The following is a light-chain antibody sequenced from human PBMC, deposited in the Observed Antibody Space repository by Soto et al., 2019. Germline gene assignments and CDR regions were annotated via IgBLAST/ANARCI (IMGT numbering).Light chain of an antibody. Sequence: DIQLTQSPSFLSASVGDRVTITCRASQGISSYLAWYQQKPGKAPKLLIYAASTLQSGVPSRFSGSGSWTEFTLTISSLQPEDFATYYCQHLDSYSTFGQGTRLEMK. CDR2: AAS. CDR3: QHLDSYST. J-gene: IGKJ5*01. V-gene: IGKV1-9*01. CDR1: QGISSY.